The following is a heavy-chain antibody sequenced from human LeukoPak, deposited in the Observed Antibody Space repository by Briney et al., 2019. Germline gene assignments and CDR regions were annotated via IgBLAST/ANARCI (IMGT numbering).Heavy chain of an antibody. J-gene: IGHJ4*02. Sequence: SETLSLTCAVYGGSFSGYYWSWIRQTPGKGLEWIGEINHSGSTNYNPSLRSRVTISVDTSKNQFSLKRSPVTAADAAVYYSARGFGELRYFDYWGQGTLVTVSS. CDR3: ARGFGELRYFDY. D-gene: IGHD3-10*01. CDR1: GGSFSGYY. CDR2: INHSGST. V-gene: IGHV4-34*01.